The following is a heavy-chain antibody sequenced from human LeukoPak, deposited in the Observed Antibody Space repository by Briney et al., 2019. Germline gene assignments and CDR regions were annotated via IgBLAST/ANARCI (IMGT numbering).Heavy chain of an antibody. D-gene: IGHD3-16*01. CDR3: AREFRLGDAFDI. CDR2: ISSSGSTI. Sequence: PGGSLRLSCAASGFTFSSYEMNWVRQAPGKGLEWVSYISSSGSTIYYADSVKGRFTISRDNAKNSLYLQMNSLRAEDTAVYYCAREFRLGDAFDIWGQGTMVTVSS. CDR1: GFTFSSYE. J-gene: IGHJ3*02. V-gene: IGHV3-48*03.